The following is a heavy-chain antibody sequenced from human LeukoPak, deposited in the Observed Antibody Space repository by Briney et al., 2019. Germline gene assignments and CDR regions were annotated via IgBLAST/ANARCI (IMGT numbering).Heavy chain of an antibody. V-gene: IGHV3-48*03. CDR3: ARDDTPVGTTQEDAFDI. D-gene: IGHD1-1*01. Sequence: PGGSLRLSCAASGFTFSSYEMNWVRQAPGKGLEWVSYISSSGSTIYYADSVKGRFTISRDNAKNSLYLQMNSLRAEDTAVYYCARDDTPVGTTQEDAFDIWGQGTMVTVSS. CDR1: GFTFSSYE. J-gene: IGHJ3*02. CDR2: ISSSGSTI.